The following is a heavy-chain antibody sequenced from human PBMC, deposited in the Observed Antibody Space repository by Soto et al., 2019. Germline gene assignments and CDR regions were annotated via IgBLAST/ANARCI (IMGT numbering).Heavy chain of an antibody. Sequence: QVQLVESGGGVVQPGRSLRLSCAASGFTFSSYAMHWVRQAPGKGLEWVAVISYDGSNKYYADSVKGRFTISRDNSKNTLYLQMNSLRAEDTAVYYCAREGIAAAGGDNNWFDPWGQGTLVTVSS. CDR1: GFTFSSYA. J-gene: IGHJ5*02. D-gene: IGHD6-13*01. CDR3: AREGIAAAGGDNNWFDP. CDR2: ISYDGSNK. V-gene: IGHV3-30-3*01.